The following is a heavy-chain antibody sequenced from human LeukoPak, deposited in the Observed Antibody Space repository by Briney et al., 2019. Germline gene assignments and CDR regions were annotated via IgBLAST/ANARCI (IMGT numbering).Heavy chain of an antibody. CDR3: ARDQGENGDSPFDY. CDR2: ISYDGSNK. D-gene: IGHD4-17*01. Sequence: GGSLRLSCAASGFTFSSYAMHWVGQAPGKGLEWVAVISYDGSNKYYADSVKGRFTISRDNSKNTLYLQMNSLRAEDAAVYYCARDQGENGDSPFDYWGQGTLVTVSS. J-gene: IGHJ4*02. CDR1: GFTFSSYA. V-gene: IGHV3-30-3*01.